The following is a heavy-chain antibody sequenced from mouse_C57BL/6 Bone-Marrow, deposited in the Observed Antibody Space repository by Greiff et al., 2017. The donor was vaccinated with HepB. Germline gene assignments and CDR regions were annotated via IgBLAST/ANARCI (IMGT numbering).Heavy chain of an antibody. V-gene: IGHV3-1*01. Sequence: EVKVEESGPGMVKPSQSLSLTCTVTGYSITSGYDWHWIRHFPGNKLEWMGYISYSGSTNYNPSLKSRISITHDTSKNHFFLKLNSVTTEDTATYYCARNHYGSYWYFDVWGTGTTVTVSS. J-gene: IGHJ1*03. CDR2: ISYSGST. CDR1: GYSITSGYD. CDR3: ARNHYGSYWYFDV. D-gene: IGHD1-1*01.